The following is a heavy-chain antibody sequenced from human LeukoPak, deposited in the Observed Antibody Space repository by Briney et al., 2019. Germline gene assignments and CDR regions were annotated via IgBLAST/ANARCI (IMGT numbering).Heavy chain of an antibody. CDR2: IYRTGTT. D-gene: IGHD3-16*02. Sequence: SETLSLTCTVSGYSIGNGYFWGWIRQPPGKGLEWIGNIYRTGTTFYNPSLQRRVSMSVDTSKNTFSLNLKSVTAADTAVYYCARQARHDYVWGSYRSPYYFDYWGQGTLVTVSS. CDR3: ARQARHDYVWGSYRSPYYFDY. V-gene: IGHV4-38-2*02. CDR1: GYSIGNGYF. J-gene: IGHJ4*02.